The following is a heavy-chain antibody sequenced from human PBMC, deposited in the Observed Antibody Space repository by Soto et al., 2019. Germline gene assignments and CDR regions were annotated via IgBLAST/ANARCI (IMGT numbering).Heavy chain of an antibody. D-gene: IGHD1-7*01. V-gene: IGHV3-21*01. CDR2: ISSSSSYI. J-gene: IGHJ4*02. Sequence: EVQLVESGGGLVKPGGSLRLSCAASGFTFSSYSMNWVRQAPGKGLEWVSSISSSSSYIYYADSVKGRFTISRDNAKNSLYLQMNSLRAEDTAVYYCARVRLELRLGEFDYWGQGTLVTVSS. CDR3: ARVRLELRLGEFDY. CDR1: GFTFSSYS.